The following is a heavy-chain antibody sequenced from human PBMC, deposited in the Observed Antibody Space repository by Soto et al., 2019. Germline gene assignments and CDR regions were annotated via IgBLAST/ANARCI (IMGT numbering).Heavy chain of an antibody. CDR3: AKTLPTSGSAPYYYTLDV. Sequence: GGSLRLSCAAFGFTFRNYALSWVRQAPEKGLEWVSAISDSGRDTYYADSVKGRFAISRDDSQNTVFLQMHSLRAEDTAIYYCAKTLPTSGSAPYYYTLDVLGQGATVTVSS. CDR2: ISDSGRDT. J-gene: IGHJ6*02. D-gene: IGHD6-6*01. CDR1: GFTFRNYA. V-gene: IGHV3-23*01.